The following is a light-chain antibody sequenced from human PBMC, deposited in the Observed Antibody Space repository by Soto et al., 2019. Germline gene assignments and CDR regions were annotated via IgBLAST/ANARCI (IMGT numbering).Light chain of an antibody. J-gene: IGKJ5*01. CDR2: DAS. Sequence: DIQMTQSPSSLSASVGDRVTITCQASHDIRKYLNWYQQKPGKVPRLLIYDASNMEKGVPSRFTGSGSGTDFILTISSLQPEDIATYYCQQYENFPITFGQGTRLEIK. V-gene: IGKV1-33*01. CDR1: HDIRKY. CDR3: QQYENFPIT.